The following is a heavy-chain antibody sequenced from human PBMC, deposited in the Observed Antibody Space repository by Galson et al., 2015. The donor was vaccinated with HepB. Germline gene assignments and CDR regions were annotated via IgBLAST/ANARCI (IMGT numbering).Heavy chain of an antibody. V-gene: IGHV4-39*07. CDR1: GGSISSSSYY. D-gene: IGHD5-18*01. CDR2: IYYSGST. Sequence: ETLSLTCTVSGGSISSSSYYWGWIRQPPGKGLEWIGSIYYSGSTYYNPSLKSRVTISVDTSKNQFSLKLSSVTAADTAVYYCARTRGGYSYGDDAFDIWGQGTMVTVSS. CDR3: ARTRGGYSYGDDAFDI. J-gene: IGHJ3*02.